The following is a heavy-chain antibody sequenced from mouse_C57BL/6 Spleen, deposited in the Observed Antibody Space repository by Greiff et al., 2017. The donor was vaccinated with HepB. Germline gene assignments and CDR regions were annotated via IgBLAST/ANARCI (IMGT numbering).Heavy chain of an antibody. D-gene: IGHD2-4*01. CDR3: ARGDYYENGGGVDY. CDR2: IDPSDSYT. J-gene: IGHJ4*01. CDR1: GYTFTSYW. Sequence: QVHVKQPGAELVKPGASVKLSCKASGYTFTSYWMQWVKQRPGQGLEWIGEIDPSDSYTNYNQKFKGKATLTVDTSSSTAYMQLSSLTSEDSAVYYCARGDYYENGGGVDYWGQKTSVTVSP. V-gene: IGHV1-50*01.